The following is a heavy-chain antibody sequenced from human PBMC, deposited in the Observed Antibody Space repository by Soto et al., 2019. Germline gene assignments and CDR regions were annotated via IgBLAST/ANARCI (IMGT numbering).Heavy chain of an antibody. CDR1: GFTFSSYG. Sequence: QVQLVESGGGVVQPGRSLRLSCAASGFTFSSYGMHWVRQAPGKGLEWVAGISYDGSNKYYADSVKGRFTISRDNSKNTLYLQMNSLRAEDTAVYYYAIDNPHYYYYGMDVWGQGTTVTVFS. V-gene: IGHV3-30*03. J-gene: IGHJ6*02. D-gene: IGHD1-20*01. CDR2: ISYDGSNK. CDR3: AIDNPHYYYYGMDV.